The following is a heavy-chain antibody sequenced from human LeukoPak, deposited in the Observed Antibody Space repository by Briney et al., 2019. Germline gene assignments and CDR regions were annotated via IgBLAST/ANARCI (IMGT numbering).Heavy chain of an antibody. J-gene: IGHJ6*03. Sequence: PGGSLRLSCAASGFTFSTYSMNWVRQAPGKGLEWVSYISGSSSTIYYADSVKGRFTISRDNAKNSLYLQMSSLRDEDTAVYYCARDGLWFRGLWYYYMDVWGKGTTVTVSS. CDR3: ARDGLWFRGLWYYYMDV. CDR1: GFTFSTYS. D-gene: IGHD3-10*01. CDR2: ISGSSSTI. V-gene: IGHV3-48*02.